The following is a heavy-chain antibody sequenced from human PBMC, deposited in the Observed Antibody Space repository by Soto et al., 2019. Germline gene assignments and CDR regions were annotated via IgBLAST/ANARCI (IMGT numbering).Heavy chain of an antibody. D-gene: IGHD3-10*01. V-gene: IGHV3-23*01. CDR2: ISGSGGST. CDR3: AKDRGWDLFNYYYYGMDV. J-gene: IGHJ6*02. Sequence: GGSLRLSCAASGFTFSSYAMSWVRQAPGKGLEWVSAISGSGGSTYYADSVKGRFTISRDNSKNTLYLQMNSLRAEDTAVYYCAKDRGWDLFNYYYYGMDVWGQGTTVTVSS. CDR1: GFTFSSYA.